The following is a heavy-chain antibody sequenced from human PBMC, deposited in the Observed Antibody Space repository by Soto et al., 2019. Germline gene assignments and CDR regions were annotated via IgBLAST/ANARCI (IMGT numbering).Heavy chain of an antibody. J-gene: IGHJ4*02. D-gene: IGHD3-22*01. CDR1: GFTFSNAW. Sequence: GGSLRLSCAASGFTFSNAWMSWVRQAPGKGLEWVGRIKSKTDGGTTDYAAPVKGRFTISRDDSKNTRYLQMNSLKTEDTAVYYCTTDRIYYDSSGTNYWGQGTLVTVSS. CDR2: IKSKTDGGTT. V-gene: IGHV3-15*01. CDR3: TTDRIYYDSSGTNY.